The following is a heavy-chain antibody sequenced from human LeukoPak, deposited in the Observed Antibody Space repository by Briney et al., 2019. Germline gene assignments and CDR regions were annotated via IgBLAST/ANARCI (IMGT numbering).Heavy chain of an antibody. V-gene: IGHV1-69*13. J-gene: IGHJ5*02. CDR2: IIPIFGTA. D-gene: IGHD4-17*01. CDR1: GYTFTSYD. Sequence: SVKVSCKASGYTFTSYDINWVRQAPGQGLEWMGGIIPIFGTANYAQKFQGRVTITADESTSTAHMELSSLRSEDTAVYYCARDTYGDYDDWFDPWGQGTLVTVSS. CDR3: ARDTYGDYDDWFDP.